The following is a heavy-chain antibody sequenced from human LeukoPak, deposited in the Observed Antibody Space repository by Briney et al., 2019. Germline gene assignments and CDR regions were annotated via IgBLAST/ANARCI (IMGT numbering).Heavy chain of an antibody. CDR2: IWYDGSNK. CDR1: GFTFSSYG. Sequence: GGSLRLSCAASGFTFSSYGMHWVRQAPGKGLEWVAVIWYDGSNKYYADSVKGRFTISRDNSKNTLYLQMNSLRAEDTAVYYCAAWGYDYVWGSYRDYWGQGTLVTVSS. V-gene: IGHV3-33*01. CDR3: AAWGYDYVWGSYRDY. J-gene: IGHJ4*02. D-gene: IGHD3-16*02.